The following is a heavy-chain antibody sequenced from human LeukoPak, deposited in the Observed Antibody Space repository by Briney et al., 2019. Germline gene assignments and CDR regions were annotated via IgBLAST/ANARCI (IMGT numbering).Heavy chain of an antibody. CDR3: AKDLKFGGNSGLLYDY. CDR2: ISGSGGST. D-gene: IGHD4-23*01. CDR1: GFSFSTYA. J-gene: IGHJ4*02. Sequence: PGGSLRLSCAASGFSFSTYALSWVRQPPGKGLEWVSAISGSGGSTYYADSVKGRFTISRDNSKNTLNLQMNSLRAEDTAVYYCAKDLKFGGNSGLLYDYWGQGTLVTVSS. V-gene: IGHV3-23*01.